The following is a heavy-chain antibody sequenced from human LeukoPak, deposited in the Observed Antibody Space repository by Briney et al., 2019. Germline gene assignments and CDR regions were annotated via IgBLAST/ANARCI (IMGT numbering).Heavy chain of an antibody. Sequence: GGSLRLSCAASGLTLSSYWMSCVRQAPGKGLEGVANIKQDGSEKYYVDSVKGRFTISRDNAKNSLYLQMNSLRAEDTAVYYCARRLRGYYFDYWGQGTLVTVSS. CDR2: IKQDGSEK. CDR3: ARRLRGYYFDY. CDR1: GLTLSSYW. D-gene: IGHD5/OR15-5a*01. J-gene: IGHJ4*02. V-gene: IGHV3-7*01.